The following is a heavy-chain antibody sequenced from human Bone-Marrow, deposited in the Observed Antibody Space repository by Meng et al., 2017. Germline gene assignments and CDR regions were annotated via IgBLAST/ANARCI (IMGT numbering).Heavy chain of an antibody. Sequence: GESLKISCAASGFTVSSNYMSWVRQAPGKGLEWVSAISGSGGSTYYADSVKGRFTISRDNSKNTLYLQMNSLRAEDTAVYYCAKDQDGSGSYYSEYFQHWGQGTLVTVSS. CDR1: GFTVSSNY. CDR3: AKDQDGSGSYYSEYFQH. V-gene: IGHV3-23*01. CDR2: ISGSGGST. J-gene: IGHJ1*01. D-gene: IGHD1-26*01.